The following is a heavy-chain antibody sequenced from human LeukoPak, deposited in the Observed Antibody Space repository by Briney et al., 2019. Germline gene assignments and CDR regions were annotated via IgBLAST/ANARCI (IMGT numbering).Heavy chain of an antibody. V-gene: IGHV3-9*01. CDR2: ISWNSGSI. J-gene: IGHJ4*02. CDR1: GFTFDDYA. D-gene: IGHD6-19*01. CDR3: AKGSRIAGAETFD. Sequence: GRSLRLSCAASGFTFDDYAMHWVRQAPGKGLEWVSGISWNSGSIGYADSVKGRFTISRDNAKNSLYLQMNSLRAEDTALYYCAKGSRIAGAETFDYGGRGP.